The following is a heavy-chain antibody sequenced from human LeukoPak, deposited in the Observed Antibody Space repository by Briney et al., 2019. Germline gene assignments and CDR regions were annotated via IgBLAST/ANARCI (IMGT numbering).Heavy chain of an antibody. CDR3: TTDSGPPSGYFDY. CDR2: IKSKADGGTT. Sequence: GGSLRLSCAASGFTFSSYWMSWVRQAPGKGLEWVGHIKSKADGGTTDYAAPVKGRFTISRHDSKATLYLQMNSLKTEDTAVYYCTTDSGPPSGYFDYWGQGTLVTVSS. V-gene: IGHV3-15*01. J-gene: IGHJ4*02. CDR1: GFTFSSYW. D-gene: IGHD1-26*01.